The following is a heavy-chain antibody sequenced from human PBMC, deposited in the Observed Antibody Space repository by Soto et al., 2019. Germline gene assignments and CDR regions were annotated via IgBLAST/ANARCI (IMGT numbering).Heavy chain of an antibody. V-gene: IGHV3-11*06. CDR1: GCNFSDHY. CDR3: ARHTSGWHYYDY. D-gene: IGHD6-19*01. CDR2: ISGSSRYT. J-gene: IGHJ4*02. Sequence: GSLRLSCAASGCNFSDHYMNWIRQAPGKGLEWVSYISGSSRYTNSAASVKGRLPLSRDNAKNSLSLQMNSLRAEDTAVYYCARHTSGWHYYDYWGQGTPVTASS.